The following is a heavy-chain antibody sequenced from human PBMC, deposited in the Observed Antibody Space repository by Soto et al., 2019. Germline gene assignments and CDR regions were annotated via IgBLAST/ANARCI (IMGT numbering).Heavy chain of an antibody. J-gene: IGHJ3*02. Sequence: LETLSLTCTVSVGSISSYCWSWFRQPPGKGLEWIGYIYYSGSTNYNPSLKSRVTISVDTSKNQFSLKLSSVTAADTAVYYCARVGYCSGGSCYLITHTHDAFDIWGQGTMVTVSS. D-gene: IGHD2-15*01. V-gene: IGHV4-59*01. CDR1: VGSISSYC. CDR2: IYYSGST. CDR3: ARVGYCSGGSCYLITHTHDAFDI.